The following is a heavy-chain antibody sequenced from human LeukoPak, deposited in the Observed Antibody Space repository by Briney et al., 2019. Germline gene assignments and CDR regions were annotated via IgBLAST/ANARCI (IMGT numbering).Heavy chain of an antibody. D-gene: IGHD6-6*01. CDR1: GYTFTSYY. CDR2: INPNSGGT. V-gene: IGHV1-2*02. CDR3: AREGLGGGYSSSSGPSDAFDI. Sequence: ASVKVSCKASGYTFTSYYMHWVRQAPGQGLEWMGWINPNSGGTNYAQKFQGRVTMTRDTSISTAYMELSRLRSDDTAVYYCAREGLGGGYSSSSGPSDAFDIWGQGTMVTVSS. J-gene: IGHJ3*02.